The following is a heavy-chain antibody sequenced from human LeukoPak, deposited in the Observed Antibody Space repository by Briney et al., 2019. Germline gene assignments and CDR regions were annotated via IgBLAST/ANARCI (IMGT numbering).Heavy chain of an antibody. Sequence: GGSLRLSCTTSGFSFGEYAMSWCRQAPGKGLELVGFIRSEAYGGTTEYVASVKGRFTISRDDSESLAYLRMTSLKIEDTAVYYCTKGWGDYWGRGTLVTVSS. CDR3: TKGWGDY. CDR1: GFSFGEYA. V-gene: IGHV3-49*03. D-gene: IGHD6-19*01. CDR2: IRSEAYGGTT. J-gene: IGHJ4*02.